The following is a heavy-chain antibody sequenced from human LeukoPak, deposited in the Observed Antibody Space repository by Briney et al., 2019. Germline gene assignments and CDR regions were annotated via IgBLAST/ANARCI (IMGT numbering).Heavy chain of an antibody. D-gene: IGHD5-12*01. Sequence: SQTLSLTCAVSGGSISSGGYSWSWIRQPPGKGLEWIGYIYHSGSTYYSPSLKSRVTISVDRSKNQFSLKLSSVTAADTAVYYCARQYSGYDAFDYWGQGTLVTVSS. J-gene: IGHJ4*02. CDR1: GGSISSGGYS. CDR3: ARQYSGYDAFDY. CDR2: IYHSGST. V-gene: IGHV4-30-2*01.